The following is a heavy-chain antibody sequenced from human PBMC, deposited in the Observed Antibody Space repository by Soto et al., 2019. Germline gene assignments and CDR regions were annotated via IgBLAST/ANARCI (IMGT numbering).Heavy chain of an antibody. D-gene: IGHD3-3*01. V-gene: IGHV3-30*18. CDR2: ISHDGSNK. CDR3: AKGGTSRYDFWITLDY. CDR1: GFTFRNHG. Sequence: VQLVESGGGLVKPGGSLRLSCAASGFTFRNHGVHWVRQAPGKGLEWVAVISHDGSNKFYADSVKGRFAISRDNSKNTLSLQMNNLRAEDTAVYYCAKGGTSRYDFWITLDYWGQGTLVTVSS. J-gene: IGHJ4*02.